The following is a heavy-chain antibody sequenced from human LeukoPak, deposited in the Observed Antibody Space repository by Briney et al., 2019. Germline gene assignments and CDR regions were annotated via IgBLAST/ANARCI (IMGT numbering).Heavy chain of an antibody. J-gene: IGHJ4*02. CDR2: FDPEDGET. D-gene: IGHD1-26*01. Sequence: ASVKVSCKVSGYTLTELSMHWVRQAPGKGLEWMGGFDPEDGETIYAQKFQGRVTMTTDTSTSTAYMELRSLRSDDTAVYYCARVGRYYFDYWGQGTLVTVSS. CDR1: GYTLTELS. V-gene: IGHV1-24*01. CDR3: ARVGRYYFDY.